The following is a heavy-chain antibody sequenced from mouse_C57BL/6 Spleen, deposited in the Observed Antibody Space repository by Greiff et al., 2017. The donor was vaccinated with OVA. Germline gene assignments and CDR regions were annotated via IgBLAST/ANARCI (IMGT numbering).Heavy chain of an antibody. CDR3: ERLENYYSYYCAMDY. CDR2: ISSGGSYT. V-gene: IGHV5-6*01. Sequence: EVQVVESGGDLVKPGGSLKLSCAASGFTFSSYGMSWVRQTPAKRLEWVATISSGGSYTYYPDSVKGRFTISRDNATNTLYLQMSSLKSEDTAMYYCERLENYYSYYCAMDYWGQGTSVTVSS. CDR1: GFTFSSYG. J-gene: IGHJ4*01. D-gene: IGHD2-4*01.